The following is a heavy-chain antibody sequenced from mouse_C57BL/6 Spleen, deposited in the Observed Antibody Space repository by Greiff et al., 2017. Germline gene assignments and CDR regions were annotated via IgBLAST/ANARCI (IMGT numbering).Heavy chain of an antibody. J-gene: IGHJ4*01. CDR1: GFTFSDYG. Sequence: EVKLMESGGGLVKPGGSLKLSCAASGFTFSDYGMHWVRQAPEKGLEWVAYISSGSSTIYYADTVKGRFTISRDNAKNTLFLQRTSLRSEDTAMYYCARPPYGSSNYYAMDYWGQGTSVTVSS. D-gene: IGHD1-1*01. CDR2: ISSGSSTI. CDR3: ARPPYGSSNYYAMDY. V-gene: IGHV5-17*01.